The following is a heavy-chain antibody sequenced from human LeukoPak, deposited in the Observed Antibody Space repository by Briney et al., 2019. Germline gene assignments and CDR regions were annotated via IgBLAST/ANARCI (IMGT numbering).Heavy chain of an antibody. CDR3: ARGRVGSSSSAFDI. CDR2: ITSSGSST. CDR1: EFTFSSFN. D-gene: IGHD6-6*01. Sequence: GGSLRLSCAASEFTFSSFNMNWVRQAPGKGREWVSSITSSGSSTYHADSVKGRFTISRDNAKNSLSLQMNSLRAEDTAVYYCARGRVGSSSSAFDIWGQGTMVAVSS. V-gene: IGHV3-21*01. J-gene: IGHJ3*02.